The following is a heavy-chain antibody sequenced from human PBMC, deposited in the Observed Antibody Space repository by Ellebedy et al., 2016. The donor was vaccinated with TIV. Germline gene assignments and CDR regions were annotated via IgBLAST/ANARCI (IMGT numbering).Heavy chain of an antibody. V-gene: IGHV4-31*03. Sequence: MPSETLSLTCTVSGGSISSGGYFWSCIRQLPGKGLEWIGYIHYSGSTYYNPSLKSRLTMSEAKSKNQFSLKLSSVTAADTAVYHCARADSNYFTHWGQGTLVTVSS. CDR3: ARADSNYFTH. D-gene: IGHD4-11*01. J-gene: IGHJ4*02. CDR2: IHYSGST. CDR1: GGSISSGGYF.